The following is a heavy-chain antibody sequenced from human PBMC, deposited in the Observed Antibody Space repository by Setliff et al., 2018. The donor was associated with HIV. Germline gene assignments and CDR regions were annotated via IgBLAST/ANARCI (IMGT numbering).Heavy chain of an antibody. CDR2: SSAFSGDS. V-gene: IGHV1-18*01. CDR1: GYTFRDYG. J-gene: IGHJ4*02. D-gene: IGHD1-1*01. Sequence: ASVKVSCKASGYTFRDYGVGWVRQAPGQGLEWMGWSSAFSGDSNYAQDFQDRVTMTSDTSTETAYMELRSLTFADTAVYFCARVRGGLNEYLDSWGQGTLVTVSS. CDR3: ARVRGGLNEYLDS.